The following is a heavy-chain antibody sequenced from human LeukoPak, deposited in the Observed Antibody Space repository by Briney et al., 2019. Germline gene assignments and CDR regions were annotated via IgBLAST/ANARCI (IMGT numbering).Heavy chain of an antibody. J-gene: IGHJ4*02. CDR2: IKSKTDGGTT. Sequence: VGSLRLSCAASGFTFSNAWMSWVRQAPGKGLEWVGRIKSKTDGGTTDYAAPVKGRFTISRDDSKNTLYLQMNSLKTEDTAVYYCTTKYCSSTSCYFDYWGQGTLVTVSS. D-gene: IGHD2-2*01. CDR3: TTKYCSSTSCYFDY. CDR1: GFTFSNAW. V-gene: IGHV3-15*01.